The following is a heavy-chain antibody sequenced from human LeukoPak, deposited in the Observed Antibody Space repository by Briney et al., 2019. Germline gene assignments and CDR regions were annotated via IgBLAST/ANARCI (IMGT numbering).Heavy chain of an antibody. CDR3: ASMSGRNAWYY. D-gene: IGHD1-26*01. Sequence: GGSLRLSCAASGFTFSSYAMHWVRQAPGKGLEWVAVISYDGSNKYYADSVKGRFTISRDNSKNTLYLQMNSLRAEDTAVYYCASMSGRNAWYYWGQGTLVTVSS. CDR2: ISYDGSNK. V-gene: IGHV3-30*14. J-gene: IGHJ4*02. CDR1: GFTFSSYA.